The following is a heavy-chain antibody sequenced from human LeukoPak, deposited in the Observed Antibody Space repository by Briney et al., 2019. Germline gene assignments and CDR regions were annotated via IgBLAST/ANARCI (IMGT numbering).Heavy chain of an antibody. D-gene: IGHD4-23*01. Sequence: PGGSLRLSCAASGFTFSSYSMNWVRQAPGKGLEWVSSISSSSSYIYYADSVKGRFTISRDNAKNSLYLQMNSLRAEDTAVYYCARVRTTVVTPDYWGQGTLVTVSS. J-gene: IGHJ4*02. V-gene: IGHV3-21*01. CDR1: GFTFSSYS. CDR3: ARVRTTVVTPDY. CDR2: ISSSSSYI.